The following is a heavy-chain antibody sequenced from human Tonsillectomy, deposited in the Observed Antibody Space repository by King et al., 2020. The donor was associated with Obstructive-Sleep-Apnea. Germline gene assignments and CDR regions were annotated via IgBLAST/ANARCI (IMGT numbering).Heavy chain of an antibody. V-gene: IGHV1-69*01. CDR1: GGTFSSYA. D-gene: IGHD3-10*01. CDR2: IIPIFGTT. Sequence: VQLVESGAEVKKPGSSVKVSCKASGGTFSSYAINWVRQAPGQGLEWMGGIIPIFGTTKYAQKFQGRVTITAAESTSTAYMALSSLRSEDTAVFYCARARNPTYYYGSGTQQTYYYGMDVWGQGTTVTVSS. J-gene: IGHJ6*02. CDR3: ARARNPTYYYGSGTQQTYYYGMDV.